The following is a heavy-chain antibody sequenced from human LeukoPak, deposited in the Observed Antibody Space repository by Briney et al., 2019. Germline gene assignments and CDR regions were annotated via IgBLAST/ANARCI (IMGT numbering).Heavy chain of an antibody. Sequence: SETLSLTCTVSGVSISSYYWSWIRQPPGKGLEWIGYIYYSGSTNYNPSLKSRVTISVDTSKNQFSLKLTSVTATDTAVYYCARDPTSGWYRFFDPWGQGTLVTVSS. V-gene: IGHV4-59*01. J-gene: IGHJ5*02. CDR3: ARDPTSGWYRFFDP. D-gene: IGHD6-19*01. CDR1: GVSISSYY. CDR2: IYYSGST.